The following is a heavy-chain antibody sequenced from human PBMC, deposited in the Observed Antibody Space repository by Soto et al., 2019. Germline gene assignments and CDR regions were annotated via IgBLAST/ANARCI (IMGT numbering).Heavy chain of an antibody. Sequence: SETLSLTCAVYGGSFSGYYWSWIRQPPGKGLEWIGEINHSGSTNYNPSLKSRVTISVDTSKNQFSLKLSSVTAADTAVYYCASLINIINMVRGVILGWFDTWGQGTLVTVSS. CDR2: INHSGST. CDR1: GGSFSGYY. CDR3: ASLINIINMVRGVILGWFDT. D-gene: IGHD3-10*01. J-gene: IGHJ5*02. V-gene: IGHV4-34*01.